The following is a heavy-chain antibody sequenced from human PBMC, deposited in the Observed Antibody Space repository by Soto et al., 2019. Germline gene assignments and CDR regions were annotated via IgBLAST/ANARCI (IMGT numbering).Heavy chain of an antibody. CDR1: GFTFSSYA. Sequence: GGSLRLSCAASGFTFSSYAMSWVRQAPGKGLEWVSAISGSGGSTYYADSVRGRFTISRDNSKNTLYLQMNSLRAEDTAVYYCAKSITYYYDSSGYFYFDYWGQGTLVTVSS. D-gene: IGHD3-22*01. V-gene: IGHV3-23*01. J-gene: IGHJ4*02. CDR2: ISGSGGST. CDR3: AKSITYYYDSSGYFYFDY.